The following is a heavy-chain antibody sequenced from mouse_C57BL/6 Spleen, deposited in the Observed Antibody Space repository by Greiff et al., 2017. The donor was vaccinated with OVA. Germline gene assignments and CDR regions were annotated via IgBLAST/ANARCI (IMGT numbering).Heavy chain of an antibody. CDR3: ASLYGSSFDY. J-gene: IGHJ2*01. CDR1: GYSITSGYY. V-gene: IGHV3-6*01. Sequence: EVKLMESGPGLVKPSQSLSLTCSVTGYSITSGYYWNWIRQFPGNKLEWMGYISYDGSNNYNPSLKNRISITRDTSKNQFFLKLNSVTTEDTATYYCASLYGSSFDYWGQGTTLTVSS. CDR2: ISYDGSN. D-gene: IGHD1-1*01.